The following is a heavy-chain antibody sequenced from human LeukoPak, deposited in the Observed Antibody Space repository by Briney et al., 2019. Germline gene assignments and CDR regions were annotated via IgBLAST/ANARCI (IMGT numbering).Heavy chain of an antibody. Sequence: GGSLRLSCAASGFTFSNFWMHWVRQAPGKGLEWVAVISYDGSDKYYADSVKGRFTISRDNSKNTLYLQMNSLRAEDTAVYYCASIAAAGSSFDYWGQGTLVTVSS. CDR2: ISYDGSDK. D-gene: IGHD6-13*01. V-gene: IGHV3-30*03. CDR1: GFTFSNFW. J-gene: IGHJ4*02. CDR3: ASIAAAGSSFDY.